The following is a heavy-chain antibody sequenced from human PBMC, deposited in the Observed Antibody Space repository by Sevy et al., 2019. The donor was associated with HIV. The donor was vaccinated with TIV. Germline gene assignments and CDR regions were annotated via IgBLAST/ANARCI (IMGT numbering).Heavy chain of an antibody. J-gene: IGHJ4*02. Sequence: GGSLRLSCAASGFTFRTYAFHWVRQTPGRGLEWIGLISSNGDNAFYANSVRCRFTISRDNSMNTLYLQMTSLTPDDMAVYYCARGPEWELTSFLSHWGQGTLVTVSS. V-gene: IGHV3-30-3*01. D-gene: IGHD1-26*01. CDR1: GFTFRTYA. CDR2: ISSNGDNA. CDR3: ARGPEWELTSFLSH.